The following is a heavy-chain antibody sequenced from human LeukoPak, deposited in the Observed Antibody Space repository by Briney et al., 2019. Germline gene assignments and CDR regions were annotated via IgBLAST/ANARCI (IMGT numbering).Heavy chain of an antibody. Sequence: GGSLRLSCAASGFTFSSYAMSWVRQAPGKGLEWVSSISNSGGSTYYADSVKGRFTISRDNSKNTLYLQMNSLRAEDTAVYYCARVLLGLDYWGQGTLVTVSS. CDR1: GFTFSSYA. V-gene: IGHV3-23*01. CDR2: ISNSGGST. J-gene: IGHJ4*02. D-gene: IGHD7-27*01. CDR3: ARVLLGLDY.